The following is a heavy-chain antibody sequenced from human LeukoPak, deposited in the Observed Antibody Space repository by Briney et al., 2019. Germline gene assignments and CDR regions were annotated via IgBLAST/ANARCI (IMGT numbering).Heavy chain of an antibody. J-gene: IGHJ4*02. CDR2: I. CDR1: GFSFSSYG. Sequence: GGSLRLSCEASGFSFSSYGLHWVRQAPGKGMEWVSYIKGRFTISRDNAKNALYLQMNSLRAEDTAVYYCARAHHRRVYDYVWGSYPYWGQGTLVTVSS. D-gene: IGHD3-16*02. V-gene: IGHV3-48*01. CDR3: ARAHHRRVYDYVWGSYPY.